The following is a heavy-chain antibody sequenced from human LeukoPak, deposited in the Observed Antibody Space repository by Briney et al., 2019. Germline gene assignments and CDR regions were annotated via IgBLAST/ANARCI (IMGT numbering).Heavy chain of an antibody. D-gene: IGHD3-10*01. Sequence: ASVKVSCKASGYTYTTYGITWVRQAPGQELEWMGWISVYNGNTKYAQKLPGRVIMTADTSTTTAYMELWSLRGDDAAGYYCARGGEGPYGNYAPDSWGQGTLVTVSS. CDR3: ARGGEGPYGNYAPDS. CDR2: ISVYNGNT. CDR1: GYTYTTYG. J-gene: IGHJ5*01. V-gene: IGHV1-18*01.